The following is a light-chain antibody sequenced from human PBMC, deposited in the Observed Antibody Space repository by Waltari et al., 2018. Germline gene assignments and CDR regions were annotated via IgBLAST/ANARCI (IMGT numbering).Light chain of an antibody. CDR1: SNDVGGYNY. Sequence: QSALTQPRSVSGSPGQSVTIYCTGTSNDVGGYNYVSWYQQHPDKAPKLIIYDINKRPSGAPDRCSGSKSGNTASLTISGLQAEDEADYYCCSYVGSNTYWVFGGGTKLTVL. CDR3: CSYVGSNTYWV. J-gene: IGLJ3*02. CDR2: DIN. V-gene: IGLV2-11*01.